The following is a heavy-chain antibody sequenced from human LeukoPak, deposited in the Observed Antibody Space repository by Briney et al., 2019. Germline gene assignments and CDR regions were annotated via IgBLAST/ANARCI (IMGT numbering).Heavy chain of an antibody. CDR3: ARQYCSSTSCYGGIWDY. CDR1: GGSISSYY. Sequence: SETLSLTCTVSGGSISSYYWSWIRQPAGKGLKWIGRIYTSGSTNYNPSLKSRVTMSVDTSKNQFSLKLTSVTAADTAVYYCARQYCSSTSCYGGIWDYWGQGTLVTVSS. D-gene: IGHD2-2*01. J-gene: IGHJ4*02. V-gene: IGHV4-4*07. CDR2: IYTSGST.